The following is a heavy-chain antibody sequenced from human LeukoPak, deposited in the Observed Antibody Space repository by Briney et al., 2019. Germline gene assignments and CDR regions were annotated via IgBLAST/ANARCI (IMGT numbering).Heavy chain of an antibody. CDR3: AKVVSGGGNYVMDV. Sequence: GGSLRLSCAASGVTVNNNYMSWGREAPGEGRGSVSVIYSGGSTKYADCVKGRFTISRHNSEITLYLQLGSLRAEDTAVYYCAKVVSGGGNYVMDVWGQGTTVTVSS. V-gene: IGHV3-53*04. J-gene: IGHJ6*02. CDR1: GVTVNNNY. CDR2: IYSGGST. D-gene: IGHD2-15*01.